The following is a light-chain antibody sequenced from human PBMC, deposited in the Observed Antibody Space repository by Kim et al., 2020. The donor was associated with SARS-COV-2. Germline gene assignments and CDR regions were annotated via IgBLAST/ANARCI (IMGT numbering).Light chain of an antibody. V-gene: IGKV3-20*01. Sequence: ELVLTQSPPTLSLSPGERATLSCSASQSFSSNYLAWYQQRPGQAPRLLIYGASDRATVIPDRFSGSGSGTDFSLTISRLEPEDFAVYFCQQFKILLRTFGRGTNVDIK. J-gene: IGKJ1*01. CDR2: GAS. CDR1: QSFSSNY. CDR3: QQFKILLRT.